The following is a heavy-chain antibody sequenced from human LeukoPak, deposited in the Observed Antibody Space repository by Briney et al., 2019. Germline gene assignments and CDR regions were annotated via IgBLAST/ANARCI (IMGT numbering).Heavy chain of an antibody. CDR1: EFTVSSHY. J-gene: IGHJ4*02. CDR2: LYSDGST. V-gene: IGHV3-66*01. CDR3: ARMLAVAGIVGGDYFDS. D-gene: IGHD6-19*01. Sequence: GGSLRLSCAASEFTVSSHYMSWVRQAPGKGLEWVSVLYSDGSTYYAGSVKDRFTISRDNSKNTLYLQMNSLRAEDTAVYYCARMLAVAGIVGGDYFDSWGQGTLVTVSS.